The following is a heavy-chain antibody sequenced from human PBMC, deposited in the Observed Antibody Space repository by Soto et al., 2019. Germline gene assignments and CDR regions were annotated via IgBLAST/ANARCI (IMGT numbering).Heavy chain of an antibody. Sequence: GGSLRLSCAASGFTFSDYYMSWIRQAPGKGLEWVSYISSSGSTIYYADSVKGRFTISRDNAKNSLYLQMNSLRAEDTAVYYCARVPREGYDFWSGYLDYLFDYWGQGTLVTVSS. CDR2: ISSSGSTI. V-gene: IGHV3-11*01. D-gene: IGHD3-3*01. CDR1: GFTFSDYY. J-gene: IGHJ4*02. CDR3: ARVPREGYDFWSGYLDYLFDY.